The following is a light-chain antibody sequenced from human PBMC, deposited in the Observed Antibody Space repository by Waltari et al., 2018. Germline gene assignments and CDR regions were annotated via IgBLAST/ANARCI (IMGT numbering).Light chain of an antibody. V-gene: IGLV1-44*01. CDR2: STN. CDR3: AAWDDSLNGL. Sequence: QSVLTQPPSASGTPGPRVTISCSGRSTNIGSHNVNWYQKVPGTAPKLLIYSTNQRPSGVPDRFSVSKSGTSASLAISGLQSEEEAEYYCAAWDDSLNGLFGGGTKLTVL. CDR1: STNIGSHN. J-gene: IGLJ2*01.